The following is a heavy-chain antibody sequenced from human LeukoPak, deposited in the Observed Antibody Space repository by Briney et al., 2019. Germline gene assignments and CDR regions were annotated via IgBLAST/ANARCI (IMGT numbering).Heavy chain of an antibody. CDR1: GFTLSSNY. CDR2: IYSGGST. D-gene: IGHD6-13*01. J-gene: IGHJ4*02. V-gene: IGHV3-53*01. CDR3: ARDPSIAAAGPTGY. Sequence: TGGSLRLSCAASGFTLSSNYMSWVRQAPGKGREWVGVIYSGGSTYYADSVNCRFTISRDNSKHALYLQMNSLSAEQTAVYYCARDPSIAAAGPTGYWGQGTLVTVS.